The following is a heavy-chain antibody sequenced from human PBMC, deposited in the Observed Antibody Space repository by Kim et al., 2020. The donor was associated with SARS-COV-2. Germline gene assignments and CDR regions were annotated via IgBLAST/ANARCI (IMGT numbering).Heavy chain of an antibody. Sequence: SETLSLTCTVSGGSISSSSYYWGWIRQPPGKGLEWIGSIYYSGSTYYNPSLKSRVTISVDTSKNQFSRKLSSVTAADTAVYYCGITMVRGVIIPYYYYGMDVWGQGTTVTVSS. V-gene: IGHV4-39*01. CDR1: GGSISSSSYY. J-gene: IGHJ6*02. CDR3: GITMVRGVIIPYYYYGMDV. CDR2: IYYSGST. D-gene: IGHD3-10*01.